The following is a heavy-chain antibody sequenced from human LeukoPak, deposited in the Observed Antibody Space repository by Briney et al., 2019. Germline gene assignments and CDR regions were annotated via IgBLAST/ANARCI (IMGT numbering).Heavy chain of an antibody. D-gene: IGHD3-3*01. J-gene: IGHJ4*02. CDR3: AMVRYLEF. CDR2: IKQDGSEK. Sequence: GGSLRLSCVASGFTFSSNWMSWVRQAPGKGLEWVANIKQDGSEKYYVDSVKGRFTISRDNAKKSLYLQMNSLRAEDTAVYYCAMVRYLEFWGQGILVTVSS. CDR1: GFTFSSNW. V-gene: IGHV3-7*01.